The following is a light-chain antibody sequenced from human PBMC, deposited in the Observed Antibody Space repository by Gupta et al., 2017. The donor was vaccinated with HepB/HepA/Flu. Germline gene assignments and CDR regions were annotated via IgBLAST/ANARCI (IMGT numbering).Light chain of an antibody. Sequence: EIVLTQSPATLSLSPGERAALSCSASQSVSSYLEWYQQKPGQAPRLVLYGASNSVTGSADRFSGGGYLRDFTLTSSCREVEDFAGYYGQHRSNWRSFGQGTKLEIK. CDR1: QSVSSY. CDR3: QHRSNWRS. V-gene: IGKV3-11*02. J-gene: IGKJ2*04. CDR2: GAS.